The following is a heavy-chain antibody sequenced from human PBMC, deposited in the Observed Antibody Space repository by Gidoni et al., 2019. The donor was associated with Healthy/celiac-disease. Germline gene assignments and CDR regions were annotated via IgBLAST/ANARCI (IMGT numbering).Heavy chain of an antibody. V-gene: IGHV3-33*01. D-gene: IGHD5-18*01. Sequence: QVQLVESGGGVVQPGRSLRLSCAASGFTFSSYGRHWVRQAPGKGLEWVAVIWYDGSNKYYADSVKGRFTISRDNSKNTLYLQMNSLRAEDTAVYYCARDVGYSYGSRGAFDIWGQGTMVTVSS. CDR3: ARDVGYSYGSRGAFDI. J-gene: IGHJ3*02. CDR2: IWYDGSNK. CDR1: GFTFSSYG.